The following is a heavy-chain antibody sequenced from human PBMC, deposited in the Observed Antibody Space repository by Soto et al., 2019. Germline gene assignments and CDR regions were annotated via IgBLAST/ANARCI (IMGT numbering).Heavy chain of an antibody. CDR2: IIPIFGTA. CDR1: GGTFSSYA. V-gene: IGHV1-69*01. CDR3: ARVNCSSTSCYVGYYYDGMDV. Sequence: QVQLVQSGAEVKKPGSSVKVSCKASGGTFSSYAISWVRQAPGQGLEWMGGIIPIFGTANYAQKFQGRVTITADESTSTAYMELSSLRSEDTAVYYCARVNCSSTSCYVGYYYDGMDVWGQGTTVTVSS. D-gene: IGHD2-2*01. J-gene: IGHJ6*02.